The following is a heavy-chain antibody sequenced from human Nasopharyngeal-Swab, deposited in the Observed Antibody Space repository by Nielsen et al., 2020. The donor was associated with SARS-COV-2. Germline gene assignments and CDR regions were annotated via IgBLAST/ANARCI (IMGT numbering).Heavy chain of an antibody. Sequence: GESLKISCAASGFTFSSYSMNWVRQAPGKGLEWVSYISSSSSTIYYADSVKGRFTISRDNAKNSLYLQMNSLRDEDTAVYYCARGGYCSGGRCYYAYGMDVWGRGTTVTVSS. CDR3: ARGGYCSGGRCYYAYGMDV. CDR2: ISSSSSTI. J-gene: IGHJ6*02. V-gene: IGHV3-48*02. D-gene: IGHD2-15*01. CDR1: GFTFSSYS.